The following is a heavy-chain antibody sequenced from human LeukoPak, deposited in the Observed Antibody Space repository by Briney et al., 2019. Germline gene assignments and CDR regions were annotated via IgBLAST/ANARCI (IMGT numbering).Heavy chain of an antibody. J-gene: IGHJ4*02. V-gene: IGHV3-23*01. CDR2: ISGSGGST. CDR3: AICNDYGDYVVLPPDY. D-gene: IGHD4-17*01. CDR1: GFTFSSYA. Sequence: GGSLRLSCAASGFTFSSYAMSWVRQAPGKGLEWVSAISGSGGSTYYADSVKGRFTISRDNSKNTLYLQMNSLRAEDTAVYYCAICNDYGDYVVLPPDYWGQGTLVTVSS.